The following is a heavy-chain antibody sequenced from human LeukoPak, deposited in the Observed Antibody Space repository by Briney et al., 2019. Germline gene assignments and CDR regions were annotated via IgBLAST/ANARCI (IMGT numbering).Heavy chain of an antibody. V-gene: IGHV4-4*02. J-gene: IGHJ4*02. D-gene: IGHD5-12*01. CDR2: TYYSGST. Sequence: PSGTLSLTCAVYGVSISSDNWWTWVRQPPGKGLEWIGYTYYSGSTNYNPSLKSRVTISVDTSKNQFSLKLSSVTAADTAVYYCARFIVATIYGEYYFDYWGQGTLVTVSS. CDR1: GVSISSDNW. CDR3: ARFIVATIYGEYYFDY.